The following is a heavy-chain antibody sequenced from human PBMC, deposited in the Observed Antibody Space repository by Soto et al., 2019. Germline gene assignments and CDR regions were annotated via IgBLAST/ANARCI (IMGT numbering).Heavy chain of an antibody. CDR3: ARDKDEDSGGGSYCYSGMDV. V-gene: IGHV4-31*03. Sequence: PSETLSLTCTVSGGSISSGGYYWSWIRQHPGKGLEWIGYIYYSGSTYYNPSLKSRVTISVDTSKNQFSLKLSSVTAADTAVYYCARDKDEDSGGGSYCYSGMDVWGQGTMVTVSS. D-gene: IGHD3-10*01. CDR2: IYYSGST. CDR1: GGSISSGGYY. J-gene: IGHJ6*02.